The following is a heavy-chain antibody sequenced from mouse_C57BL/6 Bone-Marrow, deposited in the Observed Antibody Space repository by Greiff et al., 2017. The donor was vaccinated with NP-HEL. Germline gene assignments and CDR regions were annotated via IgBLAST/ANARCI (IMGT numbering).Heavy chain of an antibody. Sequence: VQLHQSGPELVKPGASVKISCKASGYTFTDYYMNWVKQSHGKSLEWIGDINPNNGGTSYNQKFKGKATLTVDKSSSTAYMELRSLTSEDSAVYYCARGTMVTSYYFDYWGQGTTLTVSS. CDR3: ARGTMVTSYYFDY. D-gene: IGHD2-1*01. CDR1: GYTFTDYY. CDR2: INPNNGGT. J-gene: IGHJ2*01. V-gene: IGHV1-26*01.